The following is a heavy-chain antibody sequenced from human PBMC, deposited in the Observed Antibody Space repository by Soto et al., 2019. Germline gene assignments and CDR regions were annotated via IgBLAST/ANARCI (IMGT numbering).Heavy chain of an antibody. CDR2: ISATGGSI. CDR3: AKGVLVVYWYGSGPDF. V-gene: IGHV3-23*01. J-gene: IGHJ4*02. Sequence: EVQLLESGGGLVQPGGSLRLSCVASGFAFSNSAMNWVRQAPGKGLEWISTISATGGSIYYADAVKGRFTISRDSPKSTVYLQMNSLRVEDTAVYYCAKGVLVVYWYGSGPDFWGQGTLVRVSS. D-gene: IGHD3-10*01. CDR1: GFAFSNSA.